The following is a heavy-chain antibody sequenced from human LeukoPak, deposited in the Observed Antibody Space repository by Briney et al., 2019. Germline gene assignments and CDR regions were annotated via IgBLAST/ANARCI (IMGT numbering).Heavy chain of an antibody. V-gene: IGHV4-4*07. J-gene: IGHJ2*01. Sequence: SETLSLTCTVSGGSISSLHWNWIRQPAGKGLEWIGRSYVSGNTYYNPSLKSRVTMSVDTSKNQFSLKLRSVTAADTAVYCCARDLRGVHIVEYFDVWGRGTLVTVSS. D-gene: IGHD3-10*01. CDR3: ARDLRGVHIVEYFDV. CDR1: GGSISSLH. CDR2: SYVSGNT.